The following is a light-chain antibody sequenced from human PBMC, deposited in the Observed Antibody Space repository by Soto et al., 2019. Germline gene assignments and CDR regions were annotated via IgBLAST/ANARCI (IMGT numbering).Light chain of an antibody. CDR1: QSVSSSY. CDR3: QQYGSSPWT. J-gene: IGKJ1*01. V-gene: IGKV3-20*01. Sequence: EIVLTQSPGTLSLSPGERATLSCRASQSVSSSYLAWYQQKPGQAPRLLIYVASSRATAIPDRFSGSGSGTDFTLTSSRLEPEDFAVYYCQQYGSSPWTFGQGTKVEIK. CDR2: VAS.